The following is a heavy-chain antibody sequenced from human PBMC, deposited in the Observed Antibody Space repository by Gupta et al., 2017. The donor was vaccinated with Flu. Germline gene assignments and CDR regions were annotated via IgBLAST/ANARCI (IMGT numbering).Heavy chain of an antibody. D-gene: IGHD2-8*01. Sequence: QVQLVESGGGVVQPGRSLRLSCAASGFTFSSSGMLWVRQSPGKGLEWVAVKWYDGSNKYYADSVKGRFTISRDNSKNTLYLQMNSLRAEDTAVYYCAREGCTNGVCYSGSDYWGQGTLVTVSS. CDR2: KWYDGSNK. V-gene: IGHV3-33*01. CDR3: AREGCTNGVCYSGSDY. CDR1: GFTFSSSG. J-gene: IGHJ4*02.